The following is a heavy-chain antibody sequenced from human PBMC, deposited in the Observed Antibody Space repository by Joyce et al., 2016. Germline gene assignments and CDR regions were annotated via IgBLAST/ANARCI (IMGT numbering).Heavy chain of an antibody. CDR2: TQPGDSQT. V-gene: IGHV5-51*01. J-gene: IGHJ4*02. D-gene: IGHD6-6*01. CDR1: GYNLTTDW. CDR3: ARHGPQDEQVVFYF. Sequence: EVQLVQSGAEMKKPGESLKISCQASGYNLTTDWIAWVRQRPGKGLEWMGLTQPGDSQTTYSPSFQGQVTISADKSTNTAFLQWSSLKASDSAMYFCARHGPQDEQVVFYFWGQGTLVTVSS.